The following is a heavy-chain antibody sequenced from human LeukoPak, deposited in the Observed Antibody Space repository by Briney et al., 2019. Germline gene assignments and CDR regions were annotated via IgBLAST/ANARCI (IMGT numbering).Heavy chain of an antibody. CDR1: GYTFTSYD. V-gene: IGHV1-8*03. CDR3: ARESDYGVDY. D-gene: IGHD4-17*01. J-gene: IGHJ4*02. CDR2: TNPNSGNT. Sequence: ASVKVSCKASGYTFTSYDVNWVRQATGQGLEWMGWTNPNSGNTGYAQKFQGRVTITRNTSISTAYMELSSLRSEDTAVYYCARESDYGVDYWGQGTLVTVSS.